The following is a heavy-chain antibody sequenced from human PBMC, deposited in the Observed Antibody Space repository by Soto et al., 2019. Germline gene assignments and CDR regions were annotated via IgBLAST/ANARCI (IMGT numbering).Heavy chain of an antibody. Sequence: EVQLLESGGGLVQPGGSLRLSCAASGFTFSSYAMSWVRQAPGKGLEWVSAISGSGGSTYYADSVKGRFTISRDNSKNTLYLLMNSLRAEDTAVYYCAKVDLGAVTTGPMDYWGQGTLVTVSS. J-gene: IGHJ4*02. CDR3: AKVDLGAVTTGPMDY. V-gene: IGHV3-23*01. CDR2: ISGSGGST. CDR1: GFTFSSYA. D-gene: IGHD4-17*01.